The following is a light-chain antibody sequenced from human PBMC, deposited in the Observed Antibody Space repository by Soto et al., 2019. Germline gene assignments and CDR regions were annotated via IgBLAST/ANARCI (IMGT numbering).Light chain of an antibody. CDR3: QQYTDWPLT. Sequence: EIVMTQSPATLSVSPGEGVTLSCRAGQSVRSNLAWYQQKPGQAPRLLIYGVSSRATGVPDRFSGSGSGTDFTLTISRLEPEDFAVYYCQQYTDWPLTFGQGTKVDIK. CDR2: GVS. V-gene: IGKV3D-15*01. J-gene: IGKJ1*01. CDR1: QSVRSN.